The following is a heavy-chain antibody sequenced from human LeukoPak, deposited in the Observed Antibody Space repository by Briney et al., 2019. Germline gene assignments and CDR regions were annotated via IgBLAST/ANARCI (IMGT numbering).Heavy chain of an antibody. V-gene: IGHV1-2*02. CDR3: AREGGYDILTGYQDY. Sequence: ASVKVSCKASGYIFTTYFIHWVRQAPGQGLEWMGWINPNNGDTNYVQKFQGRVTMTRDTSISTAYMELTRLRSDDTAVYYCAREGGYDILTGYQDYRGQGTLVTVSS. D-gene: IGHD3-9*01. CDR1: GYIFTTYF. J-gene: IGHJ4*02. CDR2: INPNNGDT.